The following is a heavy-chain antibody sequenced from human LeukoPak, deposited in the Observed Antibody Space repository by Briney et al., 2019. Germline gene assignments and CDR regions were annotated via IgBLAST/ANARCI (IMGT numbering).Heavy chain of an antibody. CDR3: AKVRSSGWYYFDY. CDR1: GLTFASAA. D-gene: IGHD6-19*01. J-gene: IGHJ4*02. V-gene: IGHV3-23*01. CDR2: ISGSGGST. Sequence: GGSLSLSCAVPGLTFASAAMTWVRQAPGKGLEWVSAISGSGGSTYYADSVKGRFTISRDNSKNTLYLQMNSLRAEDTAVYYCAKVRSSGWYYFDYWGQGTLVTVSS.